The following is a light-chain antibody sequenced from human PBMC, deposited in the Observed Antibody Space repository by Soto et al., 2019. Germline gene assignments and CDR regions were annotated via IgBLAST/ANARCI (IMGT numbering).Light chain of an antibody. J-gene: IGKJ4*01. Sequence: EIVMTQSPATLSVSPGEGATLTCQASQNVYNNFAWYQQRPGQAPRLLIYDASTTATGISARFSGSGYGTEFTLTFCSLQSEDFAVYFCEQCKNWPLTFGGGTKVEIK. CDR3: EQCKNWPLT. V-gene: IGKV3D-15*01. CDR2: DAS. CDR1: QNVYNN.